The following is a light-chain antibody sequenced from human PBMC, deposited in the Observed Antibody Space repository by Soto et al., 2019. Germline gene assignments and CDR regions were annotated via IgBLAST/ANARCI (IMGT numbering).Light chain of an antibody. CDR2: GAS. J-gene: IGKJ5*01. V-gene: IGKV3-20*01. Sequence: EIVLTQSPGTLSLSPGGRATLSCRASQSVSRRLAWYQHRPGQSPRRLISGASMGASGVPVRLSGSGSGTDFTLTIIRLEPEDFAVYYCQHYGETPITFGLGTRLEV. CDR3: QHYGETPIT. CDR1: QSVSRR.